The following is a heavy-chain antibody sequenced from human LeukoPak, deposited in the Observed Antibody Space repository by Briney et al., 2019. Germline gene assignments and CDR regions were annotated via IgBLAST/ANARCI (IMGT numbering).Heavy chain of an antibody. V-gene: IGHV3-30*02. CDR3: AKGYLGLCTGGTCFHFDY. Sequence: GGSLRLSCAASGLTFSSYGMHRVRQAPGKGLEWVAFIRYDGSKKYYADSVKGRFTISRDNSKNALYLQMDSLRDEDTAVYYCAKGYLGLCTGGTCFHFDYWGQGTLVTVSS. J-gene: IGHJ4*02. CDR2: IRYDGSKK. D-gene: IGHD2-15*01. CDR1: GLTFSSYG.